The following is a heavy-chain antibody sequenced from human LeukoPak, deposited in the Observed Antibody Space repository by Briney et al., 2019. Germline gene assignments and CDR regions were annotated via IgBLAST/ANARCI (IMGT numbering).Heavy chain of an antibody. CDR1: GYTFTGYY. Sequence: ASVKVSCKASGYTFTGYYIHWVRQAPGQGLEWMGWINPHSGGTNYAQKLQGRVTMTTDTSTSTAYMELRSLRSDDTAVYYCARDLHSYYYDSSGYHYWGQGTLVTVSS. CDR3: ARDLHSYYYDSSGYHY. D-gene: IGHD3-22*01. CDR2: INPHSGGT. J-gene: IGHJ4*02. V-gene: IGHV1-2*02.